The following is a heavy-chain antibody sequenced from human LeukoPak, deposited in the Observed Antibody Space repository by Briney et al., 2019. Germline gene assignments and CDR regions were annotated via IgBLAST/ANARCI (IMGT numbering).Heavy chain of an antibody. CDR1: GGSISNYY. V-gene: IGHV4-59*12. J-gene: IGHJ4*02. CDR3: ARERAAGNPSHFDY. D-gene: IGHD6-13*01. Sequence: SETLSLTCTVSGGSISNYYWSWIRQPPGKGLEWIGYIYYSGRTRYNPSLKSPVTISVDTSKNQFSLRLSSVTAADTAVYYCARERAAGNPSHFDYWGQGTLVTVSS. CDR2: IYYSGRT.